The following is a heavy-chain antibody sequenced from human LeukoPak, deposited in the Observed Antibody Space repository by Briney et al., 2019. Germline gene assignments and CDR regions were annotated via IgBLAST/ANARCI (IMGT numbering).Heavy chain of an antibody. Sequence: ASVKVSCKASGYTFSSYGIHWVRQAPGQGLEWMGWISAYNGNRDYAQKFQGRVTMTTDTSTSTAYMELRSLRSDDTAVYYCSGDLSGGIVVDYWGQGTLVTVSS. CDR3: SGDLSGGIVVDY. J-gene: IGHJ4*02. V-gene: IGHV1-18*01. CDR1: GYTFSSYG. CDR2: ISAYNGNR. D-gene: IGHD1-26*01.